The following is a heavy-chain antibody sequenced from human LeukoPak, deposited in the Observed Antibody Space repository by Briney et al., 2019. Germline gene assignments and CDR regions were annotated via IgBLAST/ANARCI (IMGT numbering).Heavy chain of an antibody. CDR1: GFTVSSNY. Sequence: PWGSLRLSCAASGFTVSSNYMSWVRQAPRKGLEWVSIIYSCGSTYYADSVKGRFTISRDNSKNMLYLQMNSLRAEDTAVYYCARTVFSGSYHFDYWGQGTLVTVSS. V-gene: IGHV3-66*01. CDR2: IYSCGST. J-gene: IGHJ4*02. D-gene: IGHD1-26*01. CDR3: ARTVFSGSYHFDY.